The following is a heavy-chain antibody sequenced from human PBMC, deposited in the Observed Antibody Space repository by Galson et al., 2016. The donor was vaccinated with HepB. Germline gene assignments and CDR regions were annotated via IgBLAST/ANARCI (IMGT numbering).Heavy chain of an antibody. CDR2: ISFDVNNK. Sequence: SLRLSCAASGLNFNNYVMHWVRQAPGKGLEWVALISFDVNNKYYADSVKGRFTISRDNSRNTLYLHMSSVTTEDTAMYYCARGGHIVVVTSTRNFDPFNIWGQGTLVTVSS. CDR3: ARGGHIVVVTSTRNFDPFNI. D-gene: IGHD2-21*02. V-gene: IGHV3-30-3*01. CDR1: GLNFNNYV. J-gene: IGHJ3*02.